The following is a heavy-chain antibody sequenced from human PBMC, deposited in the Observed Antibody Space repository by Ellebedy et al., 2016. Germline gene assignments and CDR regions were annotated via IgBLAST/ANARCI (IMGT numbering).Heavy chain of an antibody. J-gene: IGHJ5*02. CDR3: ARSLLDTSMVTFWFDP. CDR2: IHYTGNT. CDR1: GVSFNTYY. V-gene: IGHV4-39*07. D-gene: IGHD5-18*01. Sequence: SQTLSLTCAVSGVSFNTYYWSWIRQPPGKGLEWIGSIHYTGNTYYNPSLKSRVTISVDTSKNQFSLRLSSVTAADTAVYYCARSLLDTSMVTFWFDPWGQGTLVTVSS.